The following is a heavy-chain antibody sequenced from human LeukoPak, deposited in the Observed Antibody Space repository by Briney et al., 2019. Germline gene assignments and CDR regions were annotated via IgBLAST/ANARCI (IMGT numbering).Heavy chain of an antibody. D-gene: IGHD6-13*01. J-gene: IGHJ5*02. V-gene: IGHV3-48*04. CDR3: ARDSTSSWYWIDP. CDR1: GFTFSSYS. CDR2: ISSSIISI. Sequence: PGGSLRLSCAASGFTFSSYSMNWVRQAPGKGLEWVSYISSSIISIYYADSVKGRFTISRDNAKNSLFLQMNSLRAEDTAVYYCARDSTSSWYWIDPWGQGTLVTVSS.